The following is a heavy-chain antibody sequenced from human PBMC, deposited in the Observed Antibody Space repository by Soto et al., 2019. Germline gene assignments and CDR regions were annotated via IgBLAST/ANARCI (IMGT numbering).Heavy chain of an antibody. J-gene: IGHJ6*03. Sequence: ASVKVSCKASGYTFTSYGISWMRQALGQGLEWMGWISAYNGNTNYAQKLQGRVTMTTDTSTSTAYMELRSLRSDDTAVYYCARVATINPYYYMDVWGKGTTVTVSS. CDR2: ISAYNGNT. CDR3: ARVATINPYYYMDV. V-gene: IGHV1-18*01. CDR1: GYTFTSYG. D-gene: IGHD5-12*01.